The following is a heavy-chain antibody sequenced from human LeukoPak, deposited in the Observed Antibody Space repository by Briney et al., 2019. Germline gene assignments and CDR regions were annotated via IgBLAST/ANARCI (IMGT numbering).Heavy chain of an antibody. V-gene: IGHV3-30*04. D-gene: IGHD1-26*01. CDR2: ISYDGSNK. CDR3: ARDSRLVGTNFDY. J-gene: IGHJ4*02. Sequence: PGGSLRLSCAASGFTFSSYAMHWVRQAPGKGLEWVALISYDGSNKYYADSVKGRFTISRDNSKNTLYLQMNSLRAEDTAVYYCARDSRLVGTNFDYWGQGTLVTVSS. CDR1: GFTFSSYA.